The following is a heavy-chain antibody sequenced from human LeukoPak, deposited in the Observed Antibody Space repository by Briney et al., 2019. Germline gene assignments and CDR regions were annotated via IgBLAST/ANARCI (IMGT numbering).Heavy chain of an antibody. V-gene: IGHV3-48*04. Sequence: GGSLRLSCAASGFTFSSSPMNWVRQAPGKGLEWVSYISSSSTIYYADSVKGRFTISRDNAKNTLFLQMNSLTVEDTAFYYCAKGLGVQSLIVDALDVWGRGTMVTVSS. CDR1: GFTFSSSP. D-gene: IGHD1-26*01. J-gene: IGHJ3*01. CDR3: AKGLGVQSLIVDALDV. CDR2: ISSSSTI.